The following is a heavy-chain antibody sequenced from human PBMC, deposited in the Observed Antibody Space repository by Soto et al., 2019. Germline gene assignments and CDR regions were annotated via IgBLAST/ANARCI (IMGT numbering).Heavy chain of an antibody. D-gene: IGHD3-22*01. J-gene: IGHJ4*02. Sequence: HPGGSLRLSCAASGFTFSSYAMHWVRQAPGKGLEWVAVISYDGSNKYYADSVKGRFTISRDNSKNTLYLQMNSLRAEDTAVYYCARDPYYYDSSGYYLHWGQGTLVTV. CDR3: ARDPYYYDSSGYYLH. V-gene: IGHV3-30-3*01. CDR1: GFTFSSYA. CDR2: ISYDGSNK.